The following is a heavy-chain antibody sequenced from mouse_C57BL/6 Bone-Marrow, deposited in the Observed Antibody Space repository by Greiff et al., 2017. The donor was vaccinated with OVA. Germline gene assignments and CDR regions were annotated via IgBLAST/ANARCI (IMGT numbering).Heavy chain of an antibody. CDR3: ARGDGYYLYYFDY. D-gene: IGHD2-3*01. J-gene: IGHJ2*01. V-gene: IGHV1-72*01. Sequence: QVQLKQPGAELVKPGASVKLSCKASGYTFTSYWMHWVKQRPGRGLEWIGRLDPNSGGTKYNEKFTSKATLMVDDPASTAYMQLSSLTSEDSAVYYCARGDGYYLYYFDYWGQGTTLTVSS. CDR1: GYTFTSYW. CDR2: LDPNSGGT.